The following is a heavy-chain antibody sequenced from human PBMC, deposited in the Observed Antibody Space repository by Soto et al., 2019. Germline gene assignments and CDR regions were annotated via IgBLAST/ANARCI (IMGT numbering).Heavy chain of an antibody. CDR2: IYPGDSDT. Sequence: GESLKISCKGSGYSFTSYWIGWVRQMPGKGLEWMGIIYPGDSDTRYSPSFQGQVTISADKSISTAYLQWSSLKASDTAMYYCARLVLNNYDILTGPLYYFDYWGQGTLVTVSS. V-gene: IGHV5-51*01. D-gene: IGHD3-9*01. J-gene: IGHJ4*02. CDR1: GYSFTSYW. CDR3: ARLVLNNYDILTGPLYYFDY.